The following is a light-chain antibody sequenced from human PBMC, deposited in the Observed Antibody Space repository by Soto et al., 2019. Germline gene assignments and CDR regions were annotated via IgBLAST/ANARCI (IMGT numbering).Light chain of an antibody. CDR3: MQSTQIPYT. CDR1: QSLVHSDAPTY. CDR2: KIS. V-gene: IGKV2-24*01. Sequence: IVMTQTPLSSPVTLCQPASISCKALQSLVHSDAPTYLSGLQPRPCQPPRLLIYKISNRFYGVTDRFSGSGAVTDFTLKISRVAAADVGDYYCMQSTQIPYTVGRGTTMEIK. J-gene: IGKJ2*01.